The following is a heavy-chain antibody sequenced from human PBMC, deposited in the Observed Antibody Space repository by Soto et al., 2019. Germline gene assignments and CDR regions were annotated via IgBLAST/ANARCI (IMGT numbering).Heavy chain of an antibody. CDR2: IYYSGST. D-gene: IGHD5-18*01. V-gene: IGHV4-61*08. CDR1: CGSVSSGDYY. J-gene: IGHJ5*02. Sequence: PSETLSLTCTVSCGSVSSGDYYWSWIRQPPGKGLEWIGYIYYSGSTNYNPSLKSRVSISLDTSKNQFSLRLTSVTAADTAVYYCARIPVDTYMINWFDPWGQGTLVTSPQ. CDR3: ARIPVDTYMINWFDP.